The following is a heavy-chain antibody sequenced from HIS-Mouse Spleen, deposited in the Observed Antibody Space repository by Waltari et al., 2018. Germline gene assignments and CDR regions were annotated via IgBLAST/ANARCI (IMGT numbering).Heavy chain of an antibody. J-gene: IGHJ4*02. Sequence: QVQLVESGGGVVQPGRSLRLSCAASGFTFSSYGMPWVRQAAGKGLEWVAVISDDGSNKYYADSVKGRVTISRDNSKNTLYLQMNSLRAEDTAVYYCAKASSGWLDYWGQGTLVTVSS. D-gene: IGHD6-19*01. CDR1: GFTFSSYG. CDR3: AKASSGWLDY. CDR2: ISDDGSNK. V-gene: IGHV3-30*18.